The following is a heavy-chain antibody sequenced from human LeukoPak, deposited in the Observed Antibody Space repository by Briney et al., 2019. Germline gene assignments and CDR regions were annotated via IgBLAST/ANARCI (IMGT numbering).Heavy chain of an antibody. CDR2: IYYSGST. V-gene: IGHV4-31*03. CDR3: ARAHYYDSSGYYYETTDFDY. CDR1: GGSISSGGYY. J-gene: IGHJ4*02. Sequence: SETLSLTCTVPGGSISSGGYYWSWIRQHPGKGLEWIGYIYYSGSTYYNPSLKSRVTISVDTSKNQFSLKLSSVTAADTAVYYCARAHYYDSSGYYYETTDFDYWGQGTLVTVSS. D-gene: IGHD3-22*01.